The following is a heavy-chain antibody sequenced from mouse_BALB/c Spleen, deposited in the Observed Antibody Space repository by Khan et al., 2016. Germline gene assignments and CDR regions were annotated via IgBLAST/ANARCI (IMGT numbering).Heavy chain of an antibody. CDR2: INTETAEP. Sequence: QIQLVQFGPELKKPGETVKISCKASGYTFTDYSMHWVRQAPGEGLKWMGWINTETAEPTYADDFKGRFAFSLETSASTAYLQVNNLKIEDTATYFCASRYFAMDYWGQGTSVTVSS. CDR3: ASRYFAMDY. CDR1: GYTFTDYS. J-gene: IGHJ4*01. V-gene: IGHV9-2-1*01.